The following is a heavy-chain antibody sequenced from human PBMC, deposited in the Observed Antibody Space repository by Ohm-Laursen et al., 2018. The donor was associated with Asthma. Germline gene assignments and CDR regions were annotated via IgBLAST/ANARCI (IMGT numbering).Heavy chain of an antibody. CDR2: VNDEGNEK. V-gene: IGHV3-7*01. D-gene: IGHD1-1*01. J-gene: IGHJ4*02. CDR1: GFSFSDSW. CDR3: AKGPYEAANFHFDH. Sequence: SLRLSCTASGFSFSDSWMSWVRQAPGKGLECVANVNDEGNEKYYVGSVKGRFTISRDNAKQSLFLQMNSLRVEDTAVYYCAKGPYEAANFHFDHWGQGTLVSVSA.